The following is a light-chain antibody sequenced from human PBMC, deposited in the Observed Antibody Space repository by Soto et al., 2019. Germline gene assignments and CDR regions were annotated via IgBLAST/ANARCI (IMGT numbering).Light chain of an antibody. CDR3: DSYTSSSTYV. Sequence: QSALTQPASVSGSPGQSITISCTGTSSDIGGYNYVSWYQQHPGKAPKLMIYEVSNRPSGVSNRFSGSKSGHTASLTISGLQAEDEADYYCDSYTSSSTYVFGTGTQLTVL. CDR1: SSDIGGYNY. CDR2: EVS. J-gene: IGLJ1*01. V-gene: IGLV2-14*01.